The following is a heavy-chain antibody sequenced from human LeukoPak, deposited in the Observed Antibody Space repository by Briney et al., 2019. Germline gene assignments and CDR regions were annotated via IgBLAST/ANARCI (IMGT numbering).Heavy chain of an antibody. CDR1: GFTVSSNY. D-gene: IGHD3-10*01. V-gene: IGHV3-53*01. Sequence: PGGSLRLSCAASGFTVSSNYMSWVRQAPGKGLEWVSVIYSGGSTYYADSVKGRFTISRDNSKNTLYLQMNSLRAEDTAVYYCARVFYRRYGQRGRGDFDYWGQGTLVTVSS. J-gene: IGHJ4*02. CDR3: ARVFYRRYGQRGRGDFDY. CDR2: IYSGGST.